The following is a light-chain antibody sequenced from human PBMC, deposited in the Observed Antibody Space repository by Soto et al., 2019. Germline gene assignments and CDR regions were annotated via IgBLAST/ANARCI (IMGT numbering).Light chain of an antibody. V-gene: IGKV3D-15*01. J-gene: IGKJ4*01. CDR2: TAS. CDR3: LQNNEWPLT. CDR1: QSVGRN. Sequence: ETVMTQSPASLSASPGDEATLSCRASQSVGRNVAWYRQKVGQAPRLLIYTASTRATGIPVRFSGSGSGTEFTLTISGMQSDDFVTYYCLQNNEWPLTFGGGTKVEIK.